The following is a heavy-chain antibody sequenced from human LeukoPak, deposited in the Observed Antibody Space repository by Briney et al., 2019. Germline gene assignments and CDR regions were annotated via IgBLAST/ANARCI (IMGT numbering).Heavy chain of an antibody. D-gene: IGHD6-13*01. Sequence: SETLSLTRTVSGGSISGYYWSWIRQPPGKGLEWIWYIYYSGSTNYNPSLKSRVTISVDTSKNQFSLKLSSVTAADTAVYYCARGCSAGTPHNWFDPWGQGTLVTVSS. V-gene: IGHV4-59*01. J-gene: IGHJ5*02. CDR1: GGSISGYY. CDR3: ARGCSAGTPHNWFDP. CDR2: IYYSGST.